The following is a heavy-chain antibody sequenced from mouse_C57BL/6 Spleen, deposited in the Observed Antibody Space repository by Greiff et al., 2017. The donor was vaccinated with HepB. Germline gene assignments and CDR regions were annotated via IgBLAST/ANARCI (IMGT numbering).Heavy chain of an antibody. CDR3: ARPGGYYGFAY. CDR1: GYSFTGYY. V-gene: IGHV1-42*01. CDR2: INPSTGGT. D-gene: IGHD2-3*01. Sequence: EVQLQQSGPELVKPGASVKISCKASGYSFTGYYMNWVKQSPEKSLEWIGEINPSTGGTTYNQKFKAKATLTVDKSSSTAYMQLKSLTSEDSAVYYCARPGGYYGFAYWGQGTLVTVSA. J-gene: IGHJ3*01.